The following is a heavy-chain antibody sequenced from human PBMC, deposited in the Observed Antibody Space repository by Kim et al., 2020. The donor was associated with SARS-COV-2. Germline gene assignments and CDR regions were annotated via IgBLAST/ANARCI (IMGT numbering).Heavy chain of an antibody. J-gene: IGHJ6*02. CDR2: IYYSGST. Sequence: SETLSLTCTVSGGSISSYYWSWIRQPPGKGLEWIGYIYYSGSTNYNTSLKSRVTISVDTSKNQFSLKLSSVTAADTAVYYCARVPSYYYGSGSFVEYYYYYYGMDVWGQGTTVTVSS. D-gene: IGHD3-10*01. CDR3: ARVPSYYYGSGSFVEYYYYYYGMDV. CDR1: GGSISSYY. V-gene: IGHV4-59*13.